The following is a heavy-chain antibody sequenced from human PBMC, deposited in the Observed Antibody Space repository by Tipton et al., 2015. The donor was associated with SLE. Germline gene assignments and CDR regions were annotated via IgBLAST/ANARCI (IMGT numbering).Heavy chain of an antibody. V-gene: IGHV3-66*02. CDR1: GFTVSSNY. Sequence: GSLRLSCAASGFTVSSNYMSWVRQAPGKGLEWVSVIYSGGSTYYADSVKGRFTISRDNSKNTLYLQMNSLRAEDTAVYYCARDPAYAQYCSGGSCYQAYWGQGTLVTVSS. CDR3: ARDPAYAQYCSGGSCYQAY. D-gene: IGHD2-15*01. CDR2: IYSGGST. J-gene: IGHJ4*02.